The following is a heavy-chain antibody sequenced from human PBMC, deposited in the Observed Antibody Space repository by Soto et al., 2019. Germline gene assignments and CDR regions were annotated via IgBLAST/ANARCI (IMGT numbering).Heavy chain of an antibody. CDR2: INAGNGNT. J-gene: IGHJ4*02. CDR3: ARDLGFGLSDY. CDR1: GYTFTSYA. V-gene: IGHV1-3*01. D-gene: IGHD3-10*01. Sequence: QVQLVQSGAEVKKPGASVKVSCQASGYTFTSYAMHWVRQAPGQRLEWMGWINAGNGNTKYSQKFQGRVTVTRDTSASTAYMELSSLRSADTAVYYCARDLGFGLSDYWGQGTLVTVSS.